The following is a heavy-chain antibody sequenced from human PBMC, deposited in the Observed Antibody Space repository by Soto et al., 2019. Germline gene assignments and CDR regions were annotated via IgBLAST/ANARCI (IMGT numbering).Heavy chain of an antibody. CDR3: ARLYDYDSSGYYPDAFDI. D-gene: IGHD3-22*01. V-gene: IGHV4-59*01. CDR2: IYYSGST. CDR1: GGSISSYY. Sequence: PSETLSLTCTVSGGSISSYYWSWIRQPPGKGLEWIGYIYYSGSTNYNPSLKSRVTISVDTSKNQFSLKLSSVTAADTAVYYCARLYDYDSSGYYPDAFDIWGRGTMVTVSS. J-gene: IGHJ3*02.